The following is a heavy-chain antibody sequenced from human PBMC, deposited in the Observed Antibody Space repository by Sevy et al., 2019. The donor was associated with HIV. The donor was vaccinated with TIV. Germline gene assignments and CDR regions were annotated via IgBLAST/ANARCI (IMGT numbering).Heavy chain of an antibody. Sequence: CLRLSCSAFGFTFQTFGMHWVRQAPGKGPERLAVISSDGSNQNYADSVKGRFTISRDNSKNLLFLQMNSLIPNDTAVYFCTKQSLRGTYIRGDFDHWGQGTLVTVSS. CDR3: TKQSLRGTYIRGDFDH. J-gene: IGHJ4*02. CDR1: GFTFQTFG. CDR2: ISSDGSNQ. D-gene: IGHD3-10*02. V-gene: IGHV3-30*18.